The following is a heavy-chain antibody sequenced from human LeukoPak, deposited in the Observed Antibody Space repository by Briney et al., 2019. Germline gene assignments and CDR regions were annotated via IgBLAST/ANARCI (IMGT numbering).Heavy chain of an antibody. J-gene: IGHJ4*02. CDR3: AKDATRKDPAYFDY. V-gene: IGHV3-30*18. CDR2: ISYDGSNK. Sequence: GRSLRLSCAASGFTFSSYGMHWVRQAPGKGLEWVAVISYDGSNKYYADSVKGRFTISRDNSKNTLYLQMNSLRAEDTAVYCCAKDATRKDPAYFDYWGQGTLVTVSS. D-gene: IGHD6-6*01. CDR1: GFTFSSYG.